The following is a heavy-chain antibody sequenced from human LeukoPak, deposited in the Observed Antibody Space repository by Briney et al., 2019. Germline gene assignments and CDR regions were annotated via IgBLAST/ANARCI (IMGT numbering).Heavy chain of an antibody. V-gene: IGHV1-46*01. CDR2: INPSGGST. D-gene: IGHD2-15*01. J-gene: IGHJ4*02. CDR3: ARDYCSGGSCYFDY. CDR1: GYTFTSYY. Sequence: ASVKVSFKASGYTFTSYYMHWVRQAPGQGLEWMGIINPSGGSTSDAQKFQDRVTMTRDTSTSTVYMELSSLRSEDTAVYYCARDYCSGGSCYFDYWGQGTLVTVSS.